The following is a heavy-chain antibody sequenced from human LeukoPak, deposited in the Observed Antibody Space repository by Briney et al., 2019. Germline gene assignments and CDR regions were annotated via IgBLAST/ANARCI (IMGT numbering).Heavy chain of an antibody. CDR3: AREVATSYYDSGAYYRQTEAFDF. V-gene: IGHV4-61*01. J-gene: IGHJ3*01. CDR2: VDYRGGT. CDR1: GASVYSDSSY. D-gene: IGHD3-22*01. Sequence: SETLSLTCSVSGASVYSDSSYWTWIRQAPGKGLEWIGYVDYRGGTKYNASLKSRVTISLETSKNQFSLNLNSVIAADTAVYYCAREVATSYYDSGAYYRQTEAFDFWGQGKMVTVSS.